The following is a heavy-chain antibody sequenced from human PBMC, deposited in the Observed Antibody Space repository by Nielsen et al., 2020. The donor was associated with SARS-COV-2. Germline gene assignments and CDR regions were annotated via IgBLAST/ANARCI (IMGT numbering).Heavy chain of an antibody. J-gene: IGHJ5*02. Sequence: ASVKVSCKASGYTFTSYDMHWVRQATGQGLEWMGWMNSQSGNTGYALKFQDRVSMTINTSISTAYMELNSLRSEDTAVYFCARGLAIGATPISPWGQGTLVTVSS. D-gene: IGHD4/OR15-4a*01. CDR2: MNSQSGNT. CDR3: ARGLAIGATPISP. V-gene: IGHV1-8*01. CDR1: GYTFTSYD.